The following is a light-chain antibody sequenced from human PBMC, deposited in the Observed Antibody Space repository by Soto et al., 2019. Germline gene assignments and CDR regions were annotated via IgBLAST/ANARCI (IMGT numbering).Light chain of an antibody. V-gene: IGKV1-6*01. CDR3: LQDYNYPRT. Sequence: ALQMTQSPSSLSASVGDRVTITCRASQDIRTELGWYQQKPGKAPKLLIYGATTLQSGVPSRFSGSGSGTDFTLTNSGLQPEDFATYYCLQDYNYPRTFGQGTKVDIK. J-gene: IGKJ1*01. CDR1: QDIRTE. CDR2: GAT.